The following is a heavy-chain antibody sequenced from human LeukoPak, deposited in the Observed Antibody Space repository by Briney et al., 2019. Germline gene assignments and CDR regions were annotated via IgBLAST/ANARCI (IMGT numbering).Heavy chain of an antibody. V-gene: IGHV4-34*01. Sequence: SETLSLTCAVYGGSFSGYYWSWIRQSPGRGLEWVGQINDSGDTDYNPSLKSRVTISIDTSKKQFSLRLRSVTAADTALYYCARESSTWNRFEYWGQGTAVTVSS. D-gene: IGHD6-6*01. J-gene: IGHJ4*02. CDR2: INDSGDT. CDR1: GGSFSGYY. CDR3: ARESSTWNRFEY.